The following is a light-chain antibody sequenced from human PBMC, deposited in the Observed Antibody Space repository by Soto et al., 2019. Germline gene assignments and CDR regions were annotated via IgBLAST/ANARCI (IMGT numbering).Light chain of an antibody. V-gene: IGKV1-9*01. J-gene: IGKJ4*01. Sequence: DIQLTQAPSFMSASVGDRVTITCRASQGSSNYLAWYQRKPGKAHKLLIYAASILQSGVPSRFSGSGSGTEFTLTISSLKPEDFANYHCQQLHSYPLAFGGGTKVEIK. CDR3: QQLHSYPLA. CDR2: AAS. CDR1: QGSSNY.